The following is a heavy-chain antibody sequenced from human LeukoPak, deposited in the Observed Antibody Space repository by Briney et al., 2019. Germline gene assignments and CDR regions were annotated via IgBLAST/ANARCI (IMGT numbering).Heavy chain of an antibody. D-gene: IGHD3-22*01. CDR1: GGSISSSNYY. Sequence: SETLSLTCTVSGGSISSSNYYWGCIRQPPGKGLECIGSGYYSGNTYYNPSLESRVTISVDTSKNQFSLKLSSVTAADTAVYYCAKQVGGRFRFDSSGFPCYFDHWGQGILVTVSS. CDR2: GYYSGNT. V-gene: IGHV4-39*01. CDR3: AKQVGGRFRFDSSGFPCYFDH. J-gene: IGHJ4*02.